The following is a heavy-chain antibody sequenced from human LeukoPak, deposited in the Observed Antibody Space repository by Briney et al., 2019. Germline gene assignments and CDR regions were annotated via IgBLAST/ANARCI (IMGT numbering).Heavy chain of an antibody. CDR2: ISYDGSNK. V-gene: IGHV3-30-3*01. Sequence: GGSLRLSCAASGFTFSSYAMSWVRQAPGKGLEWVAVISYDGSNKYYADSVKGRFTISRDNSKNTLYLQMNSLRAEDTAVYYCARDSYNAFDIWGQGTMVTVSS. CDR3: ARDSYNAFDI. CDR1: GFTFSSYA. J-gene: IGHJ3*02. D-gene: IGHD1-1*01.